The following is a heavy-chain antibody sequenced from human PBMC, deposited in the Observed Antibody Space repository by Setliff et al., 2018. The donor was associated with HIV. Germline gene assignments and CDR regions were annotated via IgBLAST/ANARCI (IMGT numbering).Heavy chain of an antibody. CDR1: EGYITGYY. CDR2: IFYSGTT. Sequence: SETLSLTCTVSEGYITGYYWTWIRQPPGRGLEWIGYIFYSGTTKFNPSLKSRAAISVDSSNNQFSLKLSSVTAADTAVYYCARGPGILSGTSAFDIWGQGTMVTVSS. CDR3: ARGPGILSGTSAFDI. D-gene: IGHD1-1*01. V-gene: IGHV4-59*01. J-gene: IGHJ3*02.